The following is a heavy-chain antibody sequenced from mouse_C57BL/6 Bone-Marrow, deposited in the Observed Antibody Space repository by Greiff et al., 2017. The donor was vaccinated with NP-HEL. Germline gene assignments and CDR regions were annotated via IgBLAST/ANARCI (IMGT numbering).Heavy chain of an antibody. J-gene: IGHJ4*01. CDR1: GYSITSGYY. CDR2: ISYDGSN. CDR3: ARGGLIRVYYAMGY. D-gene: IGHD1-1*01. V-gene: IGHV3-6*01. Sequence: ESGPGLVKPSQSLSLTCSVTGYSITSGYYWNWIRQFPGNKLEWMGYISYDGSNNYNPSLKNPISITRDTSKNQFFLKLNSVTTEDTATYYCARGGLIRVYYAMGYWGQGTSVTVSS.